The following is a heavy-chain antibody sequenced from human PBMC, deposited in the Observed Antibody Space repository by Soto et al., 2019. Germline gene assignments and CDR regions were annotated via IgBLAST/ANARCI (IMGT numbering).Heavy chain of an antibody. J-gene: IGHJ4*02. CDR3: ARLQAAVPHY. D-gene: IGHD6-13*01. V-gene: IGHV4-39*01. CDR2: IFYDGYT. Sequence: QVQLQESGPGLVMPSETLSLTCTVSGDSISGSPYFWGWIRQPPGKRLEWIGSIFYDGYTLYTPSLKSRVTIYVHTSKNQISLKLTSVAAADTAIYFCARLQAAVPHYWGQGILVTVSS. CDR1: GDSISGSPYF.